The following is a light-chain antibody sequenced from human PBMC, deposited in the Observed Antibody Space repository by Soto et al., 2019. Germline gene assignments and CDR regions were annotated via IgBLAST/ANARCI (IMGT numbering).Light chain of an antibody. J-gene: IGLJ3*02. CDR3: SSYTSTNTWV. CDR2: GVT. CDR1: SSDVGAYYS. Sequence: QSALTQPASVSGSPGQSITISCTGTSSDVGAYYSVSWYQHHPGKAPKLIIYGVTNRPSGVSNRFSGSKSGNTASLTISGLQAEDEADYFCSSYTSTNTWVFGGGTKVTVL. V-gene: IGLV2-14*01.